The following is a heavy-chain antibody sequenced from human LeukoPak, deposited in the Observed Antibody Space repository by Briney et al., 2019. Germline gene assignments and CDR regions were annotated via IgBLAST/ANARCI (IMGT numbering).Heavy chain of an antibody. D-gene: IGHD3-10*01. CDR1: GGSISSSSYY. V-gene: IGHV4-39*01. CDR3: ARLNRFGAATYYFDY. J-gene: IGHJ4*02. Sequence: SETLSLTCTVSGGSISSSSYYWGWIRQPPGKGLEWIRSIYYSGSTYYNPSLKSRVTISVDTSKNQFSLKLSSVTAADTAVYYCARLNRFGAATYYFDYWGQGTLVTVSS. CDR2: IYYSGST.